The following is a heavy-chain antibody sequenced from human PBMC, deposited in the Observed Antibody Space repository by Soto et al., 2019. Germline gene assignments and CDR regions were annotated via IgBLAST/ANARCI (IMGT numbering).Heavy chain of an antibody. CDR3: ARESGGAPATLDYYYFYMDV. J-gene: IGHJ6*03. CDR2: INPNGGAT. V-gene: IGHV1-2*02. CDR1: GDSFSAYY. Sequence: QVQLVQSGAEVKKPGASVKVSCKTSGDSFSAYYLHWVRQAPGQGLEWLGWINPNGGATKYAQKFRGRVAMTRDTSIRTAYLELTSLRSDDTDIYYCARESGGAPATLDYYYFYMDVWGKGTKVTVSS. D-gene: IGHD1-26*01.